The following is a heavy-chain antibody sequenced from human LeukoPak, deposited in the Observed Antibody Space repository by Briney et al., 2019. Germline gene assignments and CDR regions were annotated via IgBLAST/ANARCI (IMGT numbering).Heavy chain of an antibody. CDR1: GFTFSNAW. D-gene: IGHD3-10*01. CDR3: TTDRGPEAFDI. V-gene: IGHV3-15*01. Sequence: GGSLRLSCAASGFTFSNAWMSWVRQAPGKGLEWVGRIKSKADGGTTDYAAPVKGRFTISRDDSKNTLYLQMNSLKTEDTAVYYCTTDRGPEAFDIWGQGTMVTVSS. CDR2: IKSKADGGTT. J-gene: IGHJ3*02.